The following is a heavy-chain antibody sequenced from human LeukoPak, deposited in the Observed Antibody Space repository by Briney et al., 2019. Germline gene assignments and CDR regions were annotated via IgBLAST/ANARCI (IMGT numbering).Heavy chain of an antibody. D-gene: IGHD2-8*01. CDR1: GYTFTSNY. J-gene: IGHJ6*03. CDR2: ISPSGGST. V-gene: IGHV1-46*01. Sequence: ASVKVSCKAFGYTFTSNYMHWVRQAPGQGPEWMGVISPSGGSTTYAQKFQGRVTITADKSTSTAYMELSSLRSEDTAVYYCARVPGIVLMGYMDVWGKGTTVTVSS. CDR3: ARVPGIVLMGYMDV.